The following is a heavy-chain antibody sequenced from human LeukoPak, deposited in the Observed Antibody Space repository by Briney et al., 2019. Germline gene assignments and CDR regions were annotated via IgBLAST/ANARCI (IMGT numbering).Heavy chain of an antibody. CDR2: IDHSGTT. CDR3: TRGNIVVVPAAIVAWFDP. V-gene: IGHV4-34*01. D-gene: IGHD2-2*02. Sequence: SETLSLTCAVYGGSVSGYYWSWIPQPPGKGREWVGEIDHSGTTNYHPSLKSGVTIAVETSKNPYSVQLSSVTAADAAVYYCTRGNIVVVPAAIVAWFDPWGQGTLVTVCS. CDR1: GGSVSGYY. J-gene: IGHJ5*02.